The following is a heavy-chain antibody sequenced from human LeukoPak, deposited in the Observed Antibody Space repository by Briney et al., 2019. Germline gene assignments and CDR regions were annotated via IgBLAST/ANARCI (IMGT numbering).Heavy chain of an antibody. D-gene: IGHD3-16*02. CDR1: GYTFTGYY. V-gene: IGHV1-2*02. J-gene: IGHJ4*02. CDR3: AAGLYDYVWGSYRDSRTDPTDY. CDR2: INPNSGGT. Sequence: ASVKVSCKASGYTFTGYYMHWVRQAPGQGLEWMGWINPNSGGTNYAQKFQGRVTITRDTSASTAYMELSSLRSEDTAVYYCAAGLYDYVWGSYRDSRTDPTDYWGQGTLVTVSS.